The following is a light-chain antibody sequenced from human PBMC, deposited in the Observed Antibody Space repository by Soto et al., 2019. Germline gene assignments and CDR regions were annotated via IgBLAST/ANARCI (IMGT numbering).Light chain of an antibody. V-gene: IGKV3-20*01. CDR2: GAS. Sequence: EIVLTQSPGTLSLSPGERATLSCRASQSVSSSYLAWYQQKPGQAPRLLIYGASSRATGIPDRFSGSGSGTDFTLTISGLQPEDVAIYYCQQSYNTPRTFGQGTKVEIK. CDR3: QQSYNTPRT. J-gene: IGKJ1*01. CDR1: QSVSSSY.